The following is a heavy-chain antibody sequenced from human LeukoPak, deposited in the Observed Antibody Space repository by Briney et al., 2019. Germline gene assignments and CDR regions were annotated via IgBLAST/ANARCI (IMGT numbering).Heavy chain of an antibody. Sequence: GGSLRLSCAASGFTFSSYGMHWVRQAPGKGLEWVAVISYDGSNKYYADSVKGRFTISRDNSKTTLYLQMNSLRAEDTAVYYCAKDRDGDYLDYWGQGTLVTVSS. D-gene: IGHD4-17*01. CDR1: GFTFSSYG. V-gene: IGHV3-30*18. CDR2: ISYDGSNK. CDR3: AKDRDGDYLDY. J-gene: IGHJ4*02.